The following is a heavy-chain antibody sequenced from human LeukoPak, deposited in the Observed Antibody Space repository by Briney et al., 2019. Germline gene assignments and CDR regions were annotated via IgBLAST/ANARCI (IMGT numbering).Heavy chain of an antibody. CDR3: ARLHYDSSGYYRYYYYYYMDV. V-gene: IGHV4-39*01. J-gene: IGHJ6*03. D-gene: IGHD3-22*01. CDR2: IYYSGST. Sequence: SETLSLTCTVSGGSISSSSYYWGWIRQPPGKGLEWIGSIYYSGSTYYNPSLKSRVTISVDTSKNQFSLKLSSVTAADTAVYYCARLHYDSSGYYRYYYYYYMDVWGKGTTVTISS. CDR1: GGSISSSSYY.